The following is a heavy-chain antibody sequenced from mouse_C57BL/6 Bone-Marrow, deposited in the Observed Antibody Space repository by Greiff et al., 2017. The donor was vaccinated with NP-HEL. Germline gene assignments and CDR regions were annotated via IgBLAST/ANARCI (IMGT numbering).Heavy chain of an antibody. D-gene: IGHD1-1*01. CDR2: IDPSDSEP. CDR3: ARGFYGSSPYWYFDV. J-gene: IGHJ1*03. CDR1: GYTFTSYW. V-gene: IGHV1-52*01. Sequence: QVQLQQPGAELVRPGSSVKLSCKASGYTFTSYWMHWVKQRPIQGLEWIGNIDPSDSEPHYNQKFKDKATLTVDKSSSTAYMQLSSLTSEDSAVYYCARGFYGSSPYWYFDVWGTGTTVTVSS.